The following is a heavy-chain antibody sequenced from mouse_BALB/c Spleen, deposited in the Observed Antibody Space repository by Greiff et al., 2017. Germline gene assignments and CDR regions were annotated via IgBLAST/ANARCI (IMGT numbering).Heavy chain of an antibody. J-gene: IGHJ4*01. CDR2: ISSGGSYT. CDR3: AREGTGTGAMDY. V-gene: IGHV5-9-4*01. D-gene: IGHD4-1*01. Sequence: EVMLVESGGGLVKPGGSLKLSCAASGFTFSSYAMSWVRQSPEKRLEWVAEISSGGSYTYYPDTVTGRFTISRDNAKNTLYLEMSSLRSEDTAMYYCAREGTGTGAMDYWGQGTSVTVSS. CDR1: GFTFSSYA.